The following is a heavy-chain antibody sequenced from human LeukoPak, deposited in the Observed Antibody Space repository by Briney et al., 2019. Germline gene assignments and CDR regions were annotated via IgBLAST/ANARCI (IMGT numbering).Heavy chain of an antibody. CDR3: AREGYYDFWSGPLPLDY. V-gene: IGHV3-64*01. Sequence: GGSLRLSCAASGFTFSSYAMHWVRQAPGKGLEYVSAISSNGGSTYYANSVKGRFTISRDNSKNTLYLQMDSLRAEDMAVYYCAREGYYDFWSGPLPLDYWGQGTLVTVSS. CDR2: ISSNGGST. CDR1: GFTFSSYA. J-gene: IGHJ4*02. D-gene: IGHD3-3*01.